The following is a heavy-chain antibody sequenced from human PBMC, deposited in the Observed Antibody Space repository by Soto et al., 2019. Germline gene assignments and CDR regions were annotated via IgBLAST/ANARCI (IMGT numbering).Heavy chain of an antibody. Sequence: ASVKVSCKASGYTFTGYYMHWVRQAPGQGLEWMGWINPNSGGTNYAQKFQGWVTMTRDTSISTAYMELSRLRSDDTAVYYCARASSGWDFDYWGQGTLVNVSS. CDR3: ARASSGWDFDY. CDR1: GYTFTGYY. J-gene: IGHJ4*02. CDR2: INPNSGGT. V-gene: IGHV1-2*04. D-gene: IGHD6-19*01.